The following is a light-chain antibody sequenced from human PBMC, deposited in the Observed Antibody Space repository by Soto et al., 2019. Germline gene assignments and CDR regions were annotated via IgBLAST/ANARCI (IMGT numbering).Light chain of an antibody. J-gene: IGLJ2*01. Sequence: QPVLTQPASVSGSPGQSITISCTGTSSDVGGYNYVSWYQQHPGKAPKLMIYDVSNRPSGVSNRFSGSKSGNTASLIISGLQAEDEADYYCSSYTSSSTHVVFGGGTKVTVL. CDR2: DVS. CDR1: SSDVGGYNY. V-gene: IGLV2-14*01. CDR3: SSYTSSSTHVV.